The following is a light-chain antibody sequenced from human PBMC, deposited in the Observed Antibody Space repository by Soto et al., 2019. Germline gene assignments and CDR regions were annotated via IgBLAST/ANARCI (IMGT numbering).Light chain of an antibody. Sequence: YELTQPPSVSVSPGQTASITCSGDKLGDKYACWYQQKPGQSPVLVIYQDSKRPSGIPERFSGSNSGNTATLTISGTQAMDEADYYCQAWDSSTAVFGTGTKVTVL. CDR2: QDS. CDR3: QAWDSSTAV. V-gene: IGLV3-1*01. J-gene: IGLJ1*01. CDR1: KLGDKY.